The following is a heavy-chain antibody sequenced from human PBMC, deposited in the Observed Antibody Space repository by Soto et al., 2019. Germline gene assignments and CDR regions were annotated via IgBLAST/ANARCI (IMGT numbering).Heavy chain of an antibody. Sequence: ASVKVSCKASGYTFTGYNMHWVRQAPGQGLEWMGWINPNTGGTNYAQMFQGRITLTRDTSISTAYMDLTRLRSDDTAVYYCARDLEWEVPRNYFGYWGQGTLATVSS. J-gene: IGHJ4*02. CDR2: INPNTGGT. D-gene: IGHD3-3*01. CDR1: GYTFTGYN. CDR3: ARDLEWEVPRNYFGY. V-gene: IGHV1-2*02.